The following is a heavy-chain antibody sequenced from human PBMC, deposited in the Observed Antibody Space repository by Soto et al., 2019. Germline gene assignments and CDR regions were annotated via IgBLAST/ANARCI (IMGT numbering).Heavy chain of an antibody. CDR3: ARGSAIEGSDKSAFEM. CDR2: INTKSGGT. J-gene: IGHJ3*02. Sequence: QVQLVQSGAEVKKPGASVKVSCKASGYTFTDYYIHWVRKAPGQGIEWMGWINTKSGGTKYVQKFQGWVTMTRDTSISTAYVELSRLTSDDTALFYCARGSAIEGSDKSAFEMWGQGTVVTVSS. D-gene: IGHD3-10*01. CDR1: GYTFTDYY. V-gene: IGHV1-2*04.